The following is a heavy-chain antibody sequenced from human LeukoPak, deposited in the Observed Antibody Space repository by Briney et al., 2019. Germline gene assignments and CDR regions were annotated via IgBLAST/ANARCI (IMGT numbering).Heavy chain of an antibody. V-gene: IGHV4-4*09. J-gene: IGHJ5*02. D-gene: IGHD6-6*01. CDR2: IYTSGST. Sequence: SETLSLTCTVSGDSISSYYWSWIRQPPGKGLEWIGYIYTSGSTNYNPSLKSRVTISVDTSKNQFSLKLSSVTAADTAVYYCARQVAARPNWFDPWGQGTLVTVSS. CDR3: ARQVAARPNWFDP. CDR1: GDSISSYY.